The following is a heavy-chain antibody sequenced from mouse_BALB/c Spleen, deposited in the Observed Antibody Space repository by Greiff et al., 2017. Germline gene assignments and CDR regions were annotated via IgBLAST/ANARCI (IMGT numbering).Heavy chain of an antibody. CDR2: IRNKANGYTT. CDR1: GFTFTDYY. Sequence: EVKVVESGGGLVQPGGSLRLSCATSGFTFTDYYMSWVRQPPGKALEWLGFIRNKANGYTTEYSASVKGRFTISRDNSQSILYLQMNTLRAEDSATYYCARDYDGPWFAYWGQGTLVNVSA. V-gene: IGHV7-3*02. CDR3: ARDYDGPWFAY. J-gene: IGHJ3*01. D-gene: IGHD1-1*01.